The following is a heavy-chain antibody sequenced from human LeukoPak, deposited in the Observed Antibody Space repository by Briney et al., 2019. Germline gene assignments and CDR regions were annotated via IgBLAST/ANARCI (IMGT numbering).Heavy chain of an antibody. CDR1: GFTFSDYY. Sequence: GGSLRLSCAASGFTFSDYYMSWIRQAPGKGLEWVVYISSSGTSIYSADSVEGRFTISRDNAKNSLYLQMNSLRAGDTAVYFCARAGIVGAATESPFDNWGRGTLVTVSS. D-gene: IGHD1-26*01. CDR2: ISSSGTSI. V-gene: IGHV3-11*01. J-gene: IGHJ4*02. CDR3: ARAGIVGAATESPFDN.